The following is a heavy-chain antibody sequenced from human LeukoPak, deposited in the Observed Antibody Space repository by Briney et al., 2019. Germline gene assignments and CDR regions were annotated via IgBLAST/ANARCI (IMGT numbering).Heavy chain of an antibody. CDR1: GYTFTSYG. J-gene: IGHJ4*02. CDR3: ARDSFSERHFDY. D-gene: IGHD1-1*01. V-gene: IGHV1-18*01. CDR2: ISAYNGNT. Sequence: GASVTASCKASGYTFTSYGISWVRQAPGQGLEWMGWISAYNGNTNYAQKLQGRVTMTTDTSTSTAYMELRSLRSDDTAVYYCARDSFSERHFDYWGQGTLVTVSS.